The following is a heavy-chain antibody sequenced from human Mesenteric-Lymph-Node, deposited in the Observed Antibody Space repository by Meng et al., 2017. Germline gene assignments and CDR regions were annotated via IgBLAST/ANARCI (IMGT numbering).Heavy chain of an antibody. J-gene: IGHJ4*02. Sequence: GELLESGPGLVKPSGTLSLTCTVSGDSISSEIWGSWVRQPPGKGLEWIGEVYHRGDTNYNPSLKSRVVISVDRSKNQFSLNLSSVTAADTAVYYCGRDQGRQLINHWGQGTLVTVSS. CDR1: GDSISSEIW. D-gene: IGHD1-1*01. V-gene: IGHV4-4*02. CDR2: VYHRGDT. CDR3: GRDQGRQLINH.